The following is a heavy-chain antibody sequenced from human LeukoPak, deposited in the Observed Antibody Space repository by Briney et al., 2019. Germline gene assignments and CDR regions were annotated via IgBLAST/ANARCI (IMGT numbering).Heavy chain of an antibody. J-gene: IGHJ4*02. CDR2: INPSGGST. Sequence: GASVKVSCKASGYTFTSYYMHWVRQAPGQGLEWMGIINPSGGSTSYAQKFQGRVTVTEDTSTDTAYMELSSLGSEDTAVYYCATEGGRSYYLYWGQGTLVTVSS. D-gene: IGHD1-26*01. V-gene: IGHV1-46*01. CDR3: ATEGGRSYYLY. CDR1: GYTFTSYY.